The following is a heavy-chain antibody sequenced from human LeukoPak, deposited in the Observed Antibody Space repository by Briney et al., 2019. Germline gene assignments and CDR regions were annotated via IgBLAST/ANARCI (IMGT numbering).Heavy chain of an antibody. CDR2: MNPNSGNT. J-gene: IGHJ4*02. V-gene: IGHV1-8*01. Sequence: ASVKVSCKASGYTFTSYDINWVRQATGQGLEWMGWMNPNSGNTGYAQKFQGRVTMTRNTSISTAYMELSSLRSEDTAVYYCARAYYDILIGYFLPFDYWGQGTLVTVSS. D-gene: IGHD3-9*01. CDR3: ARAYYDILIGYFLPFDY. CDR1: GYTFTSYD.